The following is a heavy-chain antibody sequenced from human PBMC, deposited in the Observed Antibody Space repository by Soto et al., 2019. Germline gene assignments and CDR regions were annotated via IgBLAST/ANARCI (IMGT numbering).Heavy chain of an antibody. CDR2: ISNDETNK. CDR1: GFTFSTYA. Sequence: QVHLVESGGGVVQPGRSLRLSCAASGFTFSTYAIHWVRQAPGKGLEWVAVISNDETNKNFADSVKGRFTISRDNSKNTLYLQMNSLRAEDTAVYYCVRPVPPHPGDYPDYWGQGTLVTVSS. V-gene: IGHV3-30-3*01. J-gene: IGHJ4*02. CDR3: VRPVPPHPGDYPDY. D-gene: IGHD4-17*01.